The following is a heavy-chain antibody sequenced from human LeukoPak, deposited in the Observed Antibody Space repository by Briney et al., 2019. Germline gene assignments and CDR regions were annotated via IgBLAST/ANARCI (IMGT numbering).Heavy chain of an antibody. CDR1: GYSISSGYY. CDR3: SRKRWFGELFLFDY. CDR2: VYHSGST. J-gene: IGHJ4*02. V-gene: IGHV4-38-2*01. Sequence: SETLSLTCAVSGYSISSGYYWGWIRQPPGKGLEWIGSVYHSGSTYYNPSLKSRVTISVDTSKNQFSLKLSSVTAADTAVYYCSRKRWFGELFLFDYWGQGTLVTVSS. D-gene: IGHD3-10*01.